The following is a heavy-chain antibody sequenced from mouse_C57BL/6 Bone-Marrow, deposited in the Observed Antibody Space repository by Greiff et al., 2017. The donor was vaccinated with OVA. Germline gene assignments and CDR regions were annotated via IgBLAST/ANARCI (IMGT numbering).Heavy chain of an antibody. CDR3: ARGYYDYDGVDY. V-gene: IGHV1-82*01. CDR1: GYAFSSSW. D-gene: IGHD2-4*01. CDR2: IYPGDGDT. J-gene: IGHJ2*01. Sequence: QVQLKQSGPELVKPGASVKISCKASGYAFSSSWMNWVKQRPGKGLEWIGRIYPGDGDTNYNGKFKGKATLTADKSSSTAYMQLSSLTSEDSAVYFCARGYYDYDGVDYWGQGTTLTVSS.